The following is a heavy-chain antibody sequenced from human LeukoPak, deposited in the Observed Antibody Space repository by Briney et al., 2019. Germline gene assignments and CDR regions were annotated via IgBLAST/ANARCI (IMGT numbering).Heavy chain of an antibody. CDR2: INHSVST. D-gene: IGHD7-27*01. CDR3: ARDRNWGLGYFDY. Sequence: SETLSLTCAVYGGSFSGYYWSWIRQPPGKGLEGIGEINHSVSTNYNPSLKSRVTISVDTSKNQFSLKLSSVTAADTAVYYCARDRNWGLGYFDYWGQGTLVTVSS. CDR1: GGSFSGYY. J-gene: IGHJ4*02. V-gene: IGHV4-34*01.